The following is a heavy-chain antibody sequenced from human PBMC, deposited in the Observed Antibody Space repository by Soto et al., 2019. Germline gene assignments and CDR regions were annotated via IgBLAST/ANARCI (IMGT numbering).Heavy chain of an antibody. CDR2: IRSKAHSYAT. CDR3: NVGELTTSDNIPFDY. J-gene: IGHJ4*02. D-gene: IGHD1-20*01. CDR1: GFTFSGSA. Sequence: EVQLVESGGGLVQPGGSLKLSCAASGFTFSGSAMHWVRQASGKGLEWVGRIRSKAHSYATSYGASVRGRFTISRDDSKNMAYLQMNILKTEDTAVYYGNVGELTTSDNIPFDYWGQGTLVTVSS. V-gene: IGHV3-73*01.